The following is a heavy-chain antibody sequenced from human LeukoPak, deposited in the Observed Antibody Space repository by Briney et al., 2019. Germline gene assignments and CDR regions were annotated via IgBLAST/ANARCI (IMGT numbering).Heavy chain of an antibody. CDR1: GYTFTSYG. V-gene: IGHV1-18*01. D-gene: IGHD6-19*01. CDR2: ISAYNGNT. J-gene: IGHJ4*02. CDR3: ARVYQWLAPGASAFDY. Sequence: GASVKVSCKASGYTFTSYGISWVRQAPGQGLEWMGWISAYNGNTNYAQKLQGRVTMTTDTSTSTAYMEQRSLRSDDTAVYYCARVYQWLAPGASAFDYWGQGTLVTVSS.